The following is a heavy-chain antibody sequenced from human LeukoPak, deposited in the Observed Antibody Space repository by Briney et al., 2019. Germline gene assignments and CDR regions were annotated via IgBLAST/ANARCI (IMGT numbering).Heavy chain of an antibody. D-gene: IGHD1-26*01. CDR2: ISYDGSNK. V-gene: IGHV3-30*01. CDR3: ARAQGGAITAFDY. Sequence: HSGGSLRLSCAASGLTFSSYAIHWVRQAPGKGLEWVTVISYDGSNKYYADSVKGRFTISRDNSKNTLYLQMNSLRAEDTAVYYCARAQGGAITAFDYWGQGTLVTVSS. J-gene: IGHJ4*02. CDR1: GLTFSSYA.